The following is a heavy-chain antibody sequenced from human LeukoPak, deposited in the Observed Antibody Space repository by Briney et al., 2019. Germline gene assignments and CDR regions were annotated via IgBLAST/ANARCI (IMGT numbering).Heavy chain of an antibody. CDR3: ARQGQYYYDSSGYYYFDY. D-gene: IGHD3-22*01. Sequence: PSETLSLTCVVSGGSISGYHWGWIRQPPGKGLEWIGYISYTGITRDNPSLRSRVFMSVDTSKNQFSLRLSSVTAADTAVYYCARQGQYYYDSSGYYYFDYWGQGTLVTVSS. J-gene: IGHJ4*02. V-gene: IGHV4-59*08. CDR2: ISYTGIT. CDR1: GGSISGYH.